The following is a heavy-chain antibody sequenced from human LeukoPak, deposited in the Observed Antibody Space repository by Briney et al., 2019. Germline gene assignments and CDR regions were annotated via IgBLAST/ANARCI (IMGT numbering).Heavy chain of an antibody. V-gene: IGHV3-74*01. J-gene: IGHJ6*03. D-gene: IGHD3-16*01. CDR2: INTHGSST. Sequence: GGSLRLSCAASGFAFSNYWLHWVRIAPGKGLEWVARINTHGSSTNYADSVKGRFTISRDNAKNTLYLQMTSLSAEDTAVYYALAGYYYYYMDVWGKGTTVTVSS. CDR1: GFAFSNYW. CDR3: LAGYYYYYMDV.